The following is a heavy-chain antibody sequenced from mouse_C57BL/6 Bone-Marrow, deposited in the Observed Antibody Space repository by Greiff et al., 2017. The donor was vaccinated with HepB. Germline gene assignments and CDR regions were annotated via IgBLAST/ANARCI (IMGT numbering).Heavy chain of an antibody. J-gene: IGHJ2*01. Sequence: VQLQQSGAELVRPGASVKLSCTASGFNIKDDYMHWVKQRPEQGLEWIGWIDPENGDTEYASKFQGKATITADTTSNTAYLQLSSLTSEDTAVYYCTTYYGYDRGYWGQGTTLTVSS. D-gene: IGHD2-2*01. V-gene: IGHV14-4*01. CDR3: TTYYGYDRGY. CDR2: IDPENGDT. CDR1: GFNIKDDY.